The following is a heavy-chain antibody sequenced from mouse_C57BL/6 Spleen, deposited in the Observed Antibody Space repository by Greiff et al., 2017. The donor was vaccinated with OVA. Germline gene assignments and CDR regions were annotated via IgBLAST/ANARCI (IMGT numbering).Heavy chain of an antibody. V-gene: IGHV1-22*01. CDR1: GYTFTDYN. D-gene: IGHD1-1*01. CDR3: ASGYYGSSFDY. CDR2: INPNNGGT. Sequence: EVQLVESGPELVKPGASVKMSCKASGYTFTDYNMHWVKQSHGKSLEWIGYINPNNGGTSYNQKFKGKATLTVNKSSSTAYMELRSLTSEDSAVYYCASGYYGSSFDYWGQGTTLTVSS. J-gene: IGHJ2*01.